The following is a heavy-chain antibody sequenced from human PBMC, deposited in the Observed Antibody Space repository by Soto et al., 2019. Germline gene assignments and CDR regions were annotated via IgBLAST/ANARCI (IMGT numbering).Heavy chain of an antibody. Sequence: QITVKESGPSLVKPTETLTLTCTFSGFSLSSSGVGVACIRQPPGNPLERLALIYWDDAKYTSPSLKSRLTITKDTSKNQVVLLMTNMDPVDTATYCCVHLRTGGRFDSWGQRTLVTVSS. CDR1: GFSLSSSGVG. D-gene: IGHD3-16*01. CDR2: IYWDDAK. J-gene: IGHJ4*02. V-gene: IGHV2-5*02. CDR3: VHLRTGGRFDS.